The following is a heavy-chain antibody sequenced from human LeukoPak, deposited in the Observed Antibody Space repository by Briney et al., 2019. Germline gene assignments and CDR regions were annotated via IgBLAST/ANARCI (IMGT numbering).Heavy chain of an antibody. Sequence: GGSLRLSCAASGFTFSSYEMNWVRQAPGKGLEWVSYISSSGSTIYYADSVKGRFTISRDNAKNSLYLQMNSLRAEDTTVYYCARERANCGGDCLDYWGQGTLVTVSS. CDR3: ARERANCGGDCLDY. V-gene: IGHV3-48*03. CDR1: GFTFSSYE. D-gene: IGHD2-21*01. J-gene: IGHJ4*02. CDR2: ISSSGSTI.